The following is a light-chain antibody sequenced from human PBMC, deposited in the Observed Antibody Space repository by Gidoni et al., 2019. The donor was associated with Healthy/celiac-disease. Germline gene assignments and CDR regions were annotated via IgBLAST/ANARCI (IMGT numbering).Light chain of an antibody. CDR3: AAWDDSLNGWV. J-gene: IGLJ3*02. Sequence: QSVLTQPPSASGTPGQRVTISCSGSSSNIGSNTVNWYQQLPGKAPKLLIYSNTQRPSGVPDRFSGSKSGTSASLAISGLQSEDEADYYCAAWDDSLNGWVFGGGTKLTVL. V-gene: IGLV1-44*01. CDR1: SSNIGSNT. CDR2: SNT.